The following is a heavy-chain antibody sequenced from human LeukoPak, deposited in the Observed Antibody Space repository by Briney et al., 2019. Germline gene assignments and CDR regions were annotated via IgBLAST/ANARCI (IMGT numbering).Heavy chain of an antibody. J-gene: IGHJ6*02. Sequence: SGRSLRLSCAASGFTFSSYAMHWVRQAPGKGLEWVAVISYDGSNKYYADSVKGRFTISRDNSKNTLYLQMNSLRAEDTAVYYCARVYGYYGMDVWGQGTTVTVSS. CDR3: ARVYGYYGMDV. V-gene: IGHV3-30-3*01. D-gene: IGHD3-16*01. CDR1: GFTFSSYA. CDR2: ISYDGSNK.